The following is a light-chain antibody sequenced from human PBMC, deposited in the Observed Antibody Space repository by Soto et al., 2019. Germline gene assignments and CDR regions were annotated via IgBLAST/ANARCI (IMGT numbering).Light chain of an antibody. CDR2: WAS. CDR1: GTLFYPSNNKTY. Sequence: DIVMTQSPDSLAVSLGERATINCKSNGTLFYPSNNKTYLAWYQQKAGQPPKLLIYWASMRESGVPDRFSGSGSGTDFTLTISSLQAEDVAIFYCQQYYNTPYTFGQGTKLEIK. J-gene: IGKJ2*01. V-gene: IGKV4-1*01. CDR3: QQYYNTPYT.